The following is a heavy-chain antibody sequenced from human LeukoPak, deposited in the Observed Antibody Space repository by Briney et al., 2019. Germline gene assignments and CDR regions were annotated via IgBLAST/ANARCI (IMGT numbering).Heavy chain of an antibody. CDR1: GFTFRTYW. CDR3: VRDFYEGSGPYYFGY. D-gene: IGHD3-22*01. CDR2: INSDGSVT. Sequence: GGSLRLSCAASGFTFRTYWMHWVPQDPVKGLVWVSRINSDGSVTGYADSVKGRFTISRDNAKNTLFLQMSNLRAEDTAVYYCVRDFYEGSGPYYFGYWGQGTLVTVSS. J-gene: IGHJ4*02. V-gene: IGHV3-74*01.